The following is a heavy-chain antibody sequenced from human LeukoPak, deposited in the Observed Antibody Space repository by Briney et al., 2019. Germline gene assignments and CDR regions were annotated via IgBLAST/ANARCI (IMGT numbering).Heavy chain of an antibody. CDR2: INHGGSI. Sequence: SETLSLTCAVYGGSFSGYYWTWIRQPPGKGLEWIGEINHGGSINYNPSLKSRVTISVDTSRNQFSLILTSVTAADTAVYFCARVRAAGSFDMWGQGAMVTVSS. CDR3: ARVRAAGSFDM. J-gene: IGHJ3*02. CDR1: GGSFSGYY. V-gene: IGHV4-34*01.